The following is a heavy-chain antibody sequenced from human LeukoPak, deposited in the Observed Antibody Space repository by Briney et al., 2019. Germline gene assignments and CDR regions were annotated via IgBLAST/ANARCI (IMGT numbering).Heavy chain of an antibody. D-gene: IGHD3-22*01. CDR3: ARGYYYDSSGPNWFDP. J-gene: IGHJ5*02. Sequence: PGGSLRLSCAASGFTFSSYEMNWVRQAPGKGLEWVSYISSSGSTIYYADSVKGRFTISRDNAKNSLYLQMNSLRAEGTAVYYRARGYYYDSSGPNWFDPWGQGTLVTVSS. CDR1: GFTFSSYE. CDR2: ISSSGSTI. V-gene: IGHV3-48*03.